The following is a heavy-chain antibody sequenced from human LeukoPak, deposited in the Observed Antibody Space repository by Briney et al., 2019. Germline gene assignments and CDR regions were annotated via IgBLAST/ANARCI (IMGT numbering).Heavy chain of an antibody. J-gene: IGHJ6*03. V-gene: IGHV4-59*01. CDR2: VYDNGDT. CDR3: ARLSDYDVDTSHYMDV. D-gene: IGHD4-17*01. CDR1: GASISGYL. Sequence: SETLSLTCAVSGASISGYLWTWIRQPPGKGLEWIGDVYDNGDTNYHPSFTGRVSISVDGSKNQFSLRLTSVLAPDTADYFCARLSDYDVDTSHYMDVWGKGTTVTVSS.